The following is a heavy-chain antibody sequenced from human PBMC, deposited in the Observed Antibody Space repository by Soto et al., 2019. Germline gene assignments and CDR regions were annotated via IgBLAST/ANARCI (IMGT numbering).Heavy chain of an antibody. CDR1: GFTFSNYA. CDR2: ISGSGGTT. V-gene: IGHV3-23*01. Sequence: EVQLLESGGGLVQPGGSLRLSCAASGFTFSNYAMIWVRQAPGKGLEWVSVISGSGGTTHYADSVKGRFTISRDNSKNTLYLQMNCLRAEDTAVYYCAKSDLRYCSGGSCGYYYFDYWGQGTLVTVSS. J-gene: IGHJ4*02. D-gene: IGHD2-15*01. CDR3: AKSDLRYCSGGSCGYYYFDY.